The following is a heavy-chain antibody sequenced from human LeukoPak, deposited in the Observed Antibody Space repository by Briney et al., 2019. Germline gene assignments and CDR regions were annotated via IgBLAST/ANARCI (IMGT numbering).Heavy chain of an antibody. J-gene: IGHJ4*02. CDR1: GFTFSSYG. CDR2: ISGSSGST. D-gene: IGHD5-24*01. CDR3: ANQRWLHSPFDY. Sequence: GGTLRLSCAASGFTFSSYGMSWVRQAPGKGLEWVSAISGSSGSTYYADSVKGRFTISRDNSKNTLYLQMNSLRAEDTAVYYCANQRWLHSPFDYWGQGTLVTVSS. V-gene: IGHV3-23*01.